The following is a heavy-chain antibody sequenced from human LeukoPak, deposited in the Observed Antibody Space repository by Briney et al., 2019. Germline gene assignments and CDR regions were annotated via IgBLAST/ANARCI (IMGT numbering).Heavy chain of an antibody. Sequence: TSETLSLTCTVSGGSISSYYWAWIRQPPGKGLEWIGYIYYSGSTNYNPPLKSRVTISVDTSKNQFSLKLSSVTAADTAVYYCARRPRYCSGGSCYFDYWGQGTLVTVSS. CDR3: ARRPRYCSGGSCYFDY. CDR1: GGSISSYY. CDR2: IYYSGST. J-gene: IGHJ4*02. V-gene: IGHV4-59*08. D-gene: IGHD2-15*01.